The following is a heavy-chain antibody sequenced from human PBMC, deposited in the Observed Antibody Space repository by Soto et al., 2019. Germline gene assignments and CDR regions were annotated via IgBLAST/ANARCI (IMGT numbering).Heavy chain of an antibody. CDR2: SSWNSGSI. CDR1: GFTFDAYA. J-gene: IGHJ5*02. D-gene: IGHD6-13*01. V-gene: IGHV3-9*01. CDR3: AKDSAAGIFDWFDP. Sequence: EVQLVESGGGWVQPGRSLRLSCAASGFTFDAYAMHWVRQAPGKGVEWVSGSSWNSGSIGYADSVKGRFTISRDNARNSLYLQMNSLRAEDTSLYYWAKDSAAGIFDWFDPWGQGTLVTVSS.